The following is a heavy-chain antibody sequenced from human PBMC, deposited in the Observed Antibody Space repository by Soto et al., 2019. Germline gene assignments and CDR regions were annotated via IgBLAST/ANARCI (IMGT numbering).Heavy chain of an antibody. J-gene: IGHJ6*02. D-gene: IGHD5-18*01. CDR2: IDPSNSYT. Sequence: GESLKISCKGSGYSFTSYWISWVRQMPGEGLEWMGRIDPSNSYTNYSPSFQGHVNISAYKSINNAYLQGSSLKASDTAMYYWARVDTGGRDVWGQGTTVTASS. CDR3: ARVDTGGRDV. CDR1: GYSFTSYW. V-gene: IGHV5-10-1*01.